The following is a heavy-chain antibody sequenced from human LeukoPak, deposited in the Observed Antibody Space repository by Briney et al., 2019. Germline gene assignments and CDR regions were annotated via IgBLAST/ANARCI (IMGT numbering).Heavy chain of an antibody. V-gene: IGHV1-24*01. CDR2: FDPEDGET. J-gene: IGHJ6*02. CDR1: GYTLTELS. Sequence: ASVKVSCKVSGYTLTELSMHWVRQAPGKGLEWMGGFDPEDGETIYAQKFQGRVTITADESTSTAYMELSSLRSEDTAVYYCARLSSPFGSHYYYYGMDVWGQGTTVTVSS. D-gene: IGHD3-16*01. CDR3: ARLSSPFGSHYYYYGMDV.